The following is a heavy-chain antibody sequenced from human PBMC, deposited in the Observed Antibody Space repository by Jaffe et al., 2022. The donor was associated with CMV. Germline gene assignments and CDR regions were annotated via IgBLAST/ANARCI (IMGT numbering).Heavy chain of an antibody. J-gene: IGHJ4*02. Sequence: QVQLVQSGAEVKKPGASVKVSCKASGYTFTAFYMHWVRQAPGQGLEWMGWVNPDSGGTNYAQKFQGRVTMTRDTSINTAYMELRSLTSDDTAVYYCASDRNGGGYNGPLDYWGQGTLVTVSS. CDR2: VNPDSGGT. D-gene: IGHD1-26*01. CDR1: GYTFTAFY. CDR3: ASDRNGGGYNGPLDY. V-gene: IGHV1-2*02.